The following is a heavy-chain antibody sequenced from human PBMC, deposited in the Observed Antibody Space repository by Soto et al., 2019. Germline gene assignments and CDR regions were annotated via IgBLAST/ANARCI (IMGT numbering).Heavy chain of an antibody. Sequence: SETLSLTCTVSGGSISSGGYYWSWIRQHPGKGLEWIGYIYYSGSTYYNPSLKSRVTISVDTSKNQFSLKLSSVTAADTAVYYCARAPMITFGGVIVKPYGMDVWGQGTLVTVSS. V-gene: IGHV4-31*03. CDR2: IYYSGST. CDR1: GGSISSGGYY. CDR3: ARAPMITFGGVIVKPYGMDV. D-gene: IGHD3-16*02. J-gene: IGHJ6*02.